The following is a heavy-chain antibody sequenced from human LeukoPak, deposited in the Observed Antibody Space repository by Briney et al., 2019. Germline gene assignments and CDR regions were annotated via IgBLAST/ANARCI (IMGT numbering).Heavy chain of an antibody. D-gene: IGHD6-13*01. CDR1: GFTFSSYG. V-gene: IGHV1-2*06. CDR3: ARDQGSLTRSWYTGY. Sequence: GGSLRLSCAASGFTFSSYGMHWVRQAPGQGLEWMGRINPYSGDTNFAQKFQGRVTMTRDTSITTAYMDLSSLTPDDTAVYFCARDQGSLTRSWYTGYWGQGTQVTVSS. J-gene: IGHJ4*02. CDR2: INPYSGDT.